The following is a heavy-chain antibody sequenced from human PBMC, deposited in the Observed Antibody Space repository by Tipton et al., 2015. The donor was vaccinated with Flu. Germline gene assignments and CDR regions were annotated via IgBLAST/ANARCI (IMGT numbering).Heavy chain of an antibody. Sequence: QLVQSGAEVKKPGASVKVSCKASGYTFTSYGISWVRQAPGQGLEWMGWISAYNGNTNYAQKLQGRVTMTTDTSTSTAYMELRSLRSDDTAVYYCARARPGGSGSSSSLYHGMEVWGQGTTVTVSS. CDR1: GYTFTSYG. V-gene: IGHV1-18*01. CDR2: ISAYNGNT. CDR3: ARARPGGSGSSSSLYHGMEV. D-gene: IGHD6-6*01. J-gene: IGHJ6*02.